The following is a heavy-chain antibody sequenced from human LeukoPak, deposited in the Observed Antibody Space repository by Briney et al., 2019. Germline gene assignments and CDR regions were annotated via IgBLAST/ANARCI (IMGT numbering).Heavy chain of an antibody. CDR3: AKHFDSGGRPRAGFDC. J-gene: IGHJ4*02. Sequence: GGPLRLSCAASGFTFSSYAMTWVRQAPGKGLEGVSAVSGSGGSTYYADSVKGRFTISKDNSKNTLYLQMNSLRAEDTAVYYCAKHFDSGGRPRAGFDCRRQETLVTVSS. V-gene: IGHV3-23*01. CDR1: GFTFSSYA. CDR2: VSGSGGST. D-gene: IGHD2-15*01.